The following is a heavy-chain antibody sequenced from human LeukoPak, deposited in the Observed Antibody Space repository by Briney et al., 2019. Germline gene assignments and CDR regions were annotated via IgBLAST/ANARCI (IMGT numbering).Heavy chain of an antibody. CDR3: ARGKGDSSGYYYAYYFDY. CDR1: GFTFSDYY. J-gene: IGHJ4*02. CDR2: ISSSGSTI. D-gene: IGHD3-22*01. Sequence: GGSLRLSCAASGFTFSDYYVSWIRQAPGKGLEWVSYISSSGSTIYYADSVKGRFTISRDNAKNSLYLQMNSLRAEDTAVYYCARGKGDSSGYYYAYYFDYWGQGTLVTVSS. V-gene: IGHV3-11*01.